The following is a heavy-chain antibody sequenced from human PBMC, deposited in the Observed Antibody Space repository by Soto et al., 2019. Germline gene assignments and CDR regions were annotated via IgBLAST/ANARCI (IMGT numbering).Heavy chain of an antibody. CDR2: IIPIFGTA. Sequence: SVKVSCKASGGTFSSYAISWVRQAPGQGLEWMGGIIPIFGTANYAQKFQGRVTITADESASTAYMELSSLRSEDTAVYYCARDEGTIGWFDPWGQGTLVTVSS. CDR3: ARDEGTIGWFDP. D-gene: IGHD1-7*01. J-gene: IGHJ5*02. CDR1: GGTFSSYA. V-gene: IGHV1-69*13.